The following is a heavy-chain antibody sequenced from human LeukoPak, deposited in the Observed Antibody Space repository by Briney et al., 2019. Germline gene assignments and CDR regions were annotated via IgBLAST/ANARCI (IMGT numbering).Heavy chain of an antibody. V-gene: IGHV1-18*01. CDR3: ARGVYSVAGNWFDP. CDR1: GYTLTSYG. CDR2: ISAYNGNT. Sequence: ASVKVSCKASGYTLTSYGFSWVRQAPEQGLEWMGWISAYNGNTNYAQKLQGRVTMTTDTSTSTAYMELRNLRSDDTAVYYCARGVYSVAGNWFDPWGQGTLVTVSS. D-gene: IGHD6-13*01. J-gene: IGHJ5*02.